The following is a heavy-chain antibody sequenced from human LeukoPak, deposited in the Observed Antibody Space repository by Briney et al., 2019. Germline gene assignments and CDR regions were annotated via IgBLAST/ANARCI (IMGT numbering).Heavy chain of an antibody. D-gene: IGHD6-13*01. CDR1: GFTFSSYS. J-gene: IGHJ5*02. Sequence: GGSLRLSCAASGFTFSSYSMNWVRQAPGKGLEWVSSISSSSSYIYYADSVKGRFTISRDNAKNSLYLQMNSLRAEDTAVYYCARHIATGGQTAYNWFDPWGQGTLVTVSS. CDR2: ISSSSSYI. CDR3: ARHIATGGQTAYNWFDP. V-gene: IGHV3-21*01.